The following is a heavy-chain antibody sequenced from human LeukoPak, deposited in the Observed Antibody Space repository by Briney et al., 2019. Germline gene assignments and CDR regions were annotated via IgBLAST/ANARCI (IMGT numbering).Heavy chain of an antibody. Sequence: GGSLRLSCAASGFTFSTSSMHWVRQASGKGLEWVGRIRSKANTYATAYAASVKGRFTISRDDSKNTAYLQMNSLKTGDTAVYYCTRRGQWLVDYWGQGTLVTVSS. J-gene: IGHJ4*02. CDR2: IRSKANTYAT. V-gene: IGHV3-73*01. CDR1: GFTFSTSS. CDR3: TRRGQWLVDY. D-gene: IGHD6-19*01.